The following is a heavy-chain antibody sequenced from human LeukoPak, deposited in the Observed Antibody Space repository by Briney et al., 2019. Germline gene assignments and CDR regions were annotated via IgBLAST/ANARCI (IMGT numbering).Heavy chain of an antibody. CDR3: ARDLGGDYAFDY. J-gene: IGHJ4*02. Sequence: SVKVTCKASGGTFSSYAISWVRQAPGQGLEWMGRIIPILGIASYAQKFQGRVTMTRDTSTSTVYMELSSLRSEDTAVYYCARDLGGDYAFDYWGQGTLVTVSS. D-gene: IGHD4-17*01. CDR1: GGTFSSYA. V-gene: IGHV1-69*04. CDR2: IIPILGIA.